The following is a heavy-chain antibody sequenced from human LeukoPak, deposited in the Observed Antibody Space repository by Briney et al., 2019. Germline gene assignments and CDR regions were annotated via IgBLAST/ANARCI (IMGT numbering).Heavy chain of an antibody. D-gene: IGHD1-26*01. V-gene: IGHV3-53*01. J-gene: IGHJ6*03. CDR2: IYSGGST. CDR1: GFTVSSNY. CDR3: ARGARPIVGAIQNTYYYYMDV. Sequence: GGSLRLSCAASGFTVSSNYMSWVRQAPGKGLEWVSVIYSGGSTYYADSVKGRFTISRDNSKNTLYLQMNSLRAEDTAVYYCARGARPIVGAIQNTYYYYMDVWGKGTTVTVSS.